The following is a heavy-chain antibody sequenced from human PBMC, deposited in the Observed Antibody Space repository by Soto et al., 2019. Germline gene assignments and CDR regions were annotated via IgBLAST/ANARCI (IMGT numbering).Heavy chain of an antibody. V-gene: IGHV3-23*01. D-gene: IGHD6-13*01. CDR2: ISGSGGST. J-gene: IGHJ4*02. Sequence: GGSLRLSCAASGFTVSSSYAMSWVRQAPGKGLEWVSAISGSGGSTYYADSVKGRFTISRDNSKNTLYLQMNSLRAEDTAVYYCAKENGYSSSWFEFDYWGQGTLVTVSS. CDR3: AKENGYSSSWFEFDY. CDR1: GFTVSSSYA.